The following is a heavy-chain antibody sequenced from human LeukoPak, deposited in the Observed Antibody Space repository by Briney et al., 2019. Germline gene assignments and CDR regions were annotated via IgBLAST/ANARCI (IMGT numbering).Heavy chain of an antibody. CDR1: GYTFTGYY. CDR3: ASALIAVDGTSFDS. D-gene: IGHD6-19*01. J-gene: IGHJ4*02. CDR2: INPNSGGT. Sequence: ASVKVSCETSGYTFTGYYMHWVRQAPGQGLEWMAWINPNSGGTNSAQKFQGRVTMTRDTSISTAYMELSSLRSDDTAVYYCASALIAVDGTSFDSWGQGTLVTVSS. V-gene: IGHV1-2*02.